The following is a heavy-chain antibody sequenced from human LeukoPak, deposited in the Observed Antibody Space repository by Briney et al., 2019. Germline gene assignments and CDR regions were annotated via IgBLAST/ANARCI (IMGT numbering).Heavy chain of an antibody. V-gene: IGHV3-7*04. Sequence: GRSLRLSCAASGFTFSTYWMTWVRQAPGKGPEWVANIKEDGSATYYVDSVKGRFTISRDNAKKSLYLQTNSLRAEDTAVYYCARDSPGYLAYDSWGQGTLVTVSS. J-gene: IGHJ4*02. CDR1: GFTFSTYW. CDR3: ARDSPGYLAYDS. CDR2: IKEDGSAT. D-gene: IGHD1-1*01.